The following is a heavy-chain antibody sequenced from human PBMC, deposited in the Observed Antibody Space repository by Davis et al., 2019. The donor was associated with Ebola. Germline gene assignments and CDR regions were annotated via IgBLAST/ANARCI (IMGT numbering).Heavy chain of an antibody. J-gene: IGHJ6*02. CDR3: ARDRYSTVTTFYGLDV. D-gene: IGHD4-17*01. CDR1: GGSISTYY. Sequence: MPSETLSLTCTVSGGSISTYYWSWIRQPPGKGLEWIGYIYYSGSTNYNPSLKSRVTISVDTSKNQFSLKLNSVTAADTAVYYCARDRYSTVTTFYGLDVWGQGTTVTVSS. V-gene: IGHV4-59*01. CDR2: IYYSGST.